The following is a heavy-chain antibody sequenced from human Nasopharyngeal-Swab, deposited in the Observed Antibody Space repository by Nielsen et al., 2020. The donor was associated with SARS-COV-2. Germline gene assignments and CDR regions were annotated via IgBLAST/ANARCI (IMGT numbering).Heavy chain of an antibody. D-gene: IGHD2-21*01. Sequence: WIRQPPGKGLEWVSYISSSSSTIYYADSVKGRFTISRDNAKNSLYLQMNSLRAEDTAVYYCARDSYPEEAYCGGDCYLNYYYYYGMDVWGQGTTVTGSS. CDR2: ISSSSSTI. V-gene: IGHV3-48*04. J-gene: IGHJ6*02. CDR3: ARDSYPEEAYCGGDCYLNYYYYYGMDV.